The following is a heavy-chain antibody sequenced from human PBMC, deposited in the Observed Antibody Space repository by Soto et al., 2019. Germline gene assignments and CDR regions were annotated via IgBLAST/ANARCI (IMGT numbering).Heavy chain of an antibody. CDR1: GYTFTGYY. V-gene: IGHV1-2*04. Sequence: ASVKVSCKASGYTFTGYYMHWVRQAPGQGLEWMGWINPNSGGTNYAQKFQGWVTMTRDTSISTAYMELSRLRSDDTAVYYCARDSDPVSSSSNYYYMDVWGKGTTVTVSS. J-gene: IGHJ6*03. D-gene: IGHD6-6*01. CDR3: ARDSDPVSSSSNYYYMDV. CDR2: INPNSGGT.